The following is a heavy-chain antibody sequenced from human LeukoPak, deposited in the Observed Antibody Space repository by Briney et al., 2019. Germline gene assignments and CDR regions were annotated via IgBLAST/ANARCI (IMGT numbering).Heavy chain of an antibody. CDR2: IYSGGST. D-gene: IGHD4-17*01. Sequence: GGSLRLSCAASGFTVSSNYMSWVRQAPGKGLEWVSVIYSGGSTYYADSVKGRFTISRDNSKNTLYLQMNSLRAEDTAVYYCAKDEGHDYGDYVGAFDIWGQGTMVTVSS. J-gene: IGHJ3*02. V-gene: IGHV3-53*05. CDR3: AKDEGHDYGDYVGAFDI. CDR1: GFTVSSNY.